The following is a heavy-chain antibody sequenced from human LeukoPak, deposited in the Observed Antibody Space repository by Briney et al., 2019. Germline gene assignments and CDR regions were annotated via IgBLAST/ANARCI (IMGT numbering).Heavy chain of an antibody. Sequence: PGGSLRLSCAASGFTFSSYGMHWVRHAPGKGLEWVAVISYDGSNKYYADSVKGRFTISRDNSKNTLYLQMNSLRAEDTAVYYCAKDQGPGYSSSWYEDYWGQGTLVTVSS. J-gene: IGHJ4*02. D-gene: IGHD6-13*01. V-gene: IGHV3-30*18. CDR1: GFTFSSYG. CDR3: AKDQGPGYSSSWYEDY. CDR2: ISYDGSNK.